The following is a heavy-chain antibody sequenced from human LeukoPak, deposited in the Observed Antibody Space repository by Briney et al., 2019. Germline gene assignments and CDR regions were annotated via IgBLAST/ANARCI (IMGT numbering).Heavy chain of an antibody. V-gene: IGHV4-59*01. CDR2: IYSSGNT. CDR3: ARVGREGRYYFFDY. Sequence: PSETLSLTCTVSGGSISSYYWSWIRQSPGKGLEWIGYIYSSGNTNHNPSLKSRVTMSIDTSKNKFSLKVRSVTAADTAVYYCARVGREGRYYFFDYWGQGTLVTVSS. CDR1: GGSISSYY. D-gene: IGHD3-10*01. J-gene: IGHJ4*02.